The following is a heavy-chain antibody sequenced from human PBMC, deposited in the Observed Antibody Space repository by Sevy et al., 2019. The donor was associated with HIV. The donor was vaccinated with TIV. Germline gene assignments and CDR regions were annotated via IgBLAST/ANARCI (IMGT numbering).Heavy chain of an antibody. V-gene: IGHV3-9*01. CDR1: GFTFDDYA. CDR2: ISWNSGSI. D-gene: IGHD3-22*01. Sequence: GGSLRLSCAASGFTFDDYAMHWVRQAPGKGLEWVSGISWNSGSIGYADSVKGRFTISRDNAKNSLYLQMNSLRAEDTALYYCAKDTAPHYYDSSGQYYYYYGMDVWGQGTTVTVS. J-gene: IGHJ6*02. CDR3: AKDTAPHYYDSSGQYYYYYGMDV.